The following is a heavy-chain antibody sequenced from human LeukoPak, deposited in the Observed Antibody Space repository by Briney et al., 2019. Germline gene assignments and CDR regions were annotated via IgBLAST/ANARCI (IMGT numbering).Heavy chain of an antibody. CDR2: INHSGST. CDR1: GGSFSGYY. V-gene: IGHV4-34*01. Sequence: SETLSLTCAVYGGSFSGYYWSWIRQPPGKGLEWIGEINHSGSTNYNLSLKSRVTISVDTSKNQFSLKLSSVTAADTAVYYCARIVVPAAIEAFDIWGQGTMVTVSS. J-gene: IGHJ3*02. D-gene: IGHD2-2*01. CDR3: ARIVVPAAIEAFDI.